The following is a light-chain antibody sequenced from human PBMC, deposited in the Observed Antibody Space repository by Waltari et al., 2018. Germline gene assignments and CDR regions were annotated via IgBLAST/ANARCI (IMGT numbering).Light chain of an antibody. CDR3: GTWDSSLSGAV. CDR1: SRDVGAFDY. J-gene: IGLJ7*01. CDR2: DVS. Sequence: QSALTQPASVSGSPGQSLTISCTGTSRDVGAFDYFPWYQQYPGKAPKLMIYDVSQRFSGVSDRFSGSKSGTSATLDITGLQAGDEADYYCGTWDSSLSGAVFGGGTHLTVL. V-gene: IGLV2-14*01.